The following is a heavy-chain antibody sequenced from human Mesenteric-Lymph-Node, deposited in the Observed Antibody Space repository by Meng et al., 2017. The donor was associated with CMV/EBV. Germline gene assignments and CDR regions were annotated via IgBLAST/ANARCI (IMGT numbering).Heavy chain of an antibody. V-gene: IGHV1-2*02. CDR3: ARDGWVDTAMVNGYYGMDV. CDR1: GYTFTGYY. CDR2: INPNSGGT. D-gene: IGHD5-18*01. Sequence: ASVKVSCKASGYTFTGYYMHWVRQAPGQGLEWMGWINPNSGGTNYAQKFQGRVTMTRDTSISTAYMELSRLRSDDTAMYYCARDGWVDTAMVNGYYGMDVWGQGTTVTVSS. J-gene: IGHJ6*02.